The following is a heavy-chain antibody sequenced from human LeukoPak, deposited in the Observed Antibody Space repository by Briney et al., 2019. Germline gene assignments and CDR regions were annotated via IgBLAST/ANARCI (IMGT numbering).Heavy chain of an antibody. CDR3: ARGGKGYFDWLLDNWFDP. D-gene: IGHD3-9*01. Sequence: KPSETLSLTCAVYGGSFSGYYWSWIRQPPGKGLEWIGEINHSGSTNYNPSLKSRVTISVDTSKNQFSLKLSSVTAADTAVYYCARGGKGYFDWLLDNWFDPWGQGTLVTVSS. V-gene: IGHV4-34*01. J-gene: IGHJ5*02. CDR1: GGSFSGYY. CDR2: INHSGST.